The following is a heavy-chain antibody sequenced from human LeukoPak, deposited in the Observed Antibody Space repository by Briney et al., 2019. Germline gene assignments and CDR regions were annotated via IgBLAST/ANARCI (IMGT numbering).Heavy chain of an antibody. D-gene: IGHD2-2*01. J-gene: IGHJ5*02. Sequence: KTSETLSLTCTVSGGSISSYYWSWIRQPPGKGLEWIGYIYYSGSTNYNPSLKSRVTISVDTSKNQFSLKLSSATAADTAVYYCARLNRYCSSTSCYHWFDPWGRGTLVTVSS. CDR2: IYYSGST. V-gene: IGHV4-59*08. CDR1: GGSISSYY. CDR3: ARLNRYCSSTSCYHWFDP.